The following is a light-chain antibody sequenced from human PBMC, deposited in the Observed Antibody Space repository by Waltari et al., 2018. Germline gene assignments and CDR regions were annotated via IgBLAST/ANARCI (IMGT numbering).Light chain of an antibody. CDR3: GSYTGSDIYL. V-gene: IGLV2-14*03. CDR2: NVN. J-gene: IGLJ1*01. Sequence: QSALTQPASVSGSPGQSITISCTGTSSDIGAYNYVSWYQQQPGKVPKVIIYNVNDRPSRVSIIFSGSKSGNTASLTISGLQAEDEADYYCGSYTGSDIYLFGTGTKVTVL. CDR1: SSDIGAYNY.